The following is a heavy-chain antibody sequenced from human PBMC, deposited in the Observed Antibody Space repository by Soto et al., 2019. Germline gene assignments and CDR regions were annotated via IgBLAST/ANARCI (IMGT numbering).Heavy chain of an antibody. V-gene: IGHV3-23*01. CDR1: GFTFSSYA. D-gene: IGHD2-21*01. CDR2: ISDSGGNT. Sequence: GGSLRLSCAASGFTFSSYAMSWVRQAPGKGLEWDSSISDSGGNTYYADSVKGRFTISRDNSKNTLYLQMNSLRAEDTAVYYCAKDPPIPTLTIPRFYYYVMDVWGQGTTVTVSS. J-gene: IGHJ6*02. CDR3: AKDPPIPTLTIPRFYYYVMDV.